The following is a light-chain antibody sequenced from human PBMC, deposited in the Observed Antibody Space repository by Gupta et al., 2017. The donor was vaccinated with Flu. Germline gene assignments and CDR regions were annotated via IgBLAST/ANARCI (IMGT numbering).Light chain of an antibody. Sequence: QSALTQPPSASGSPGQSVTISCPGTSSDVGRYNYVSWYQQHPGKAPKLMIYEVTKRPSGVPDRFSGSKSGNTASLTVSGLQAEDEADYYGSSYAGSNNLVFGGGTKLTVL. J-gene: IGLJ3*02. V-gene: IGLV2-8*01. CDR1: SSDVGRYNY. CDR3: SSYAGSNNLV. CDR2: EVT.